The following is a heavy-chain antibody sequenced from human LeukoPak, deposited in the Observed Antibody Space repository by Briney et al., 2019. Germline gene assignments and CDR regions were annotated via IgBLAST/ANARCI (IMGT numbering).Heavy chain of an antibody. CDR1: GFTFSSYA. J-gene: IGHJ3*02. CDR3: AKVYSGSYFQAFDI. D-gene: IGHD1-26*01. CDR2: ISWNSGSI. V-gene: IGHV3-9*01. Sequence: GGSLRLSCAASGFTFSSYAMSWVRQAPGKGLEWVSGISWNSGSIGYADSVKGRFTISRDNAKNSLYLQMNSLRAEDTALYYCAKVYSGSYFQAFDIWGQGTMVTVSS.